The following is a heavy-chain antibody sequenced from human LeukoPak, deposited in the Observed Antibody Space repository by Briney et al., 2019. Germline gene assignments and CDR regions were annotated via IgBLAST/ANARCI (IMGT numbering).Heavy chain of an antibody. Sequence: PSETLSLTCTVSGGSISSGGYYWSWIRQPPGKGLEWIGEINHSGSTNYNPSLKSRVTISVDTSKNQFSLKLSSVTAADTAVYYCARGGPRRSGAGDYWGQGTLVTVSS. CDR3: ARGGPRRSGAGDY. CDR2: INHSGST. V-gene: IGHV4-39*07. D-gene: IGHD1-1*01. J-gene: IGHJ4*02. CDR1: GGSISSGGYY.